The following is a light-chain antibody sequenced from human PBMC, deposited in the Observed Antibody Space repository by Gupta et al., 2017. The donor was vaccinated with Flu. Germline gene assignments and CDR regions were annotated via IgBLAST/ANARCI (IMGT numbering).Light chain of an antibody. CDR1: RGRIASNY. J-gene: IGLJ2*01. CDR2: EDN. Sequence: FMLTQPPSVSESPGNTVTNPCTRNRGRIASNYVQWPQQRPGSSPTPVIYEDNQRPSGVPCRFSGSIDSSSNSASLTISGLKTEDEADDYCQSYDSNNGGVIFGGGTKLTVL. CDR3: QSYDSNNGGVI. V-gene: IGLV6-57*01.